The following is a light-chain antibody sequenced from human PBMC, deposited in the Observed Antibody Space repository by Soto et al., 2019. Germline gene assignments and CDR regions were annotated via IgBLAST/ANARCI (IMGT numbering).Light chain of an antibody. V-gene: IGKV3-11*01. CDR2: GAY. CDR1: QSFNSH. CDR3: QQRSNWPWT. Sequence: DIVLTQYPATLSLSPGERCTLSCMASQSFNSHLAWYQQKPGQAPRLLIYGAYTRATGITARFSGSGSGTDFSLIISSLEPEDLAVYYCQQRSNWPWTFGPGT. J-gene: IGKJ1*01.